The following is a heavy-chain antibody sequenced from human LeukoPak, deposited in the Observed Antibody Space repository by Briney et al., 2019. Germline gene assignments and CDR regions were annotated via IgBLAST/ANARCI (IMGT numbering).Heavy chain of an antibody. CDR2: INSNSRYI. V-gene: IGHV3-21*01. D-gene: IGHD1-26*01. CDR1: GFTFSSYS. Sequence: GGSLRLSCAASGFTFSSYSMNWVRQAPGKGLEWVSSINSNSRYIFYADSVKGRFTISRDNAENTLYLQMNSLRAENTALYYCARYSESYHAIDYWGQGTLVTVSS. J-gene: IGHJ4*02. CDR3: ARYSESYHAIDY.